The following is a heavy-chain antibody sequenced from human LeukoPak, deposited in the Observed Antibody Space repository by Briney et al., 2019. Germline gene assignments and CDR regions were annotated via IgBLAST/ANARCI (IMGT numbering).Heavy chain of an antibody. J-gene: IGHJ4*02. CDR3: ARDLFYDILTGD. Sequence: GSSVKVSCKASGGTFSSYAISWVRQAPGQGLEWMGGIIPIFGTANYAQKFQGRVTITADESTSTAYMEQSSLRSEDTAVYYCARDLFYDILTGDWGQGTLVTVSS. CDR2: IIPIFGTA. CDR1: GGTFSSYA. D-gene: IGHD3-9*01. V-gene: IGHV1-69*01.